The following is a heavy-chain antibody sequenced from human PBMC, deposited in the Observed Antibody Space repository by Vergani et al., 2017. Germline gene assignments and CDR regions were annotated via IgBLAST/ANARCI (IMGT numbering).Heavy chain of an antibody. CDR2: IGVDGDR. CDR1: GFTFSSND. Sequence: VESGGGLVQPGGSLRLSCTVSGFTFSSNDFRWVRQTAGKGLEWVSSIGVDGDRYYSDSVKGRFTISRDNGQSYLYLDMDNLRVEDTAVYFCAKEFCGTGNCYGWNHLEVWGEGTSVTVSS. D-gene: IGHD1-1*01. CDR3: AKEFCGTGNCYGWNHLEV. J-gene: IGHJ6*04. V-gene: IGHV3-13*01.